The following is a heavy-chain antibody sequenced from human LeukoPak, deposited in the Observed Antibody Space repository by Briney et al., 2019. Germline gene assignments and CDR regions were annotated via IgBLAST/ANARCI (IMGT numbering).Heavy chain of an antibody. CDR3: ARKDGSDDAFDV. Sequence: GGSLRLSCAASGFTFSSYSMNWVRQAPGKGLEWVSSISSSSSYIYYADSVKGRFTISRDNAKNSLYLQMNSLRAEDTAVYYCARKDGSDDAFDVWGQGTMVTVSS. CDR1: GFTFSSYS. CDR2: ISSSSSYI. D-gene: IGHD5-24*01. J-gene: IGHJ3*01. V-gene: IGHV3-21*01.